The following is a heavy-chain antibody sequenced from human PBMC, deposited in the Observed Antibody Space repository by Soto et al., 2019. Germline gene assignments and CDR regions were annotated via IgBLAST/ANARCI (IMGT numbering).Heavy chain of an antibody. D-gene: IGHD3-16*01. V-gene: IGHV1-46*03. Sequence: QVQLVQSGAEVKKPGASVKVSCKASGYTFSNYNLHWVRQAPGQGLQWMGVITPSGGTTSYVQTFKGRVIMTRDTSTSTVYMELSSLRSEDSAVYFCVRGGGDYWGQGTLVTVSS. CDR1: GYTFSNYN. CDR2: ITPSGGTT. CDR3: VRGGGDY. J-gene: IGHJ4*02.